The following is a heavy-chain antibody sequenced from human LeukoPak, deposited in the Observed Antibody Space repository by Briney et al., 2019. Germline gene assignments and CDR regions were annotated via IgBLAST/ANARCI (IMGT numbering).Heavy chain of an antibody. Sequence: SETLSLTCAVYGGSFSGYYWSWIRQPPGKGLEWIGEINHSGSTNYNPSLKSRVTISVDTSKNQFSLKLSSVTAADTAVYYCASRPSYFYYYYMDVWGKGTTVTISS. V-gene: IGHV4-34*01. CDR1: GGSFSGYY. J-gene: IGHJ6*03. CDR2: INHSGST. D-gene: IGHD5-18*01. CDR3: ASRPSYFYYYYMDV.